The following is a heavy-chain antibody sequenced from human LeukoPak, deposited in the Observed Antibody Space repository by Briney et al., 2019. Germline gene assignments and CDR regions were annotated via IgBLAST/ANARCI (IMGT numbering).Heavy chain of an antibody. J-gene: IGHJ5*02. Sequence: PETLSLTCTVSGGSISSYYWSWIRQSPGKGLECIGYIHYTGSTNYNPSLKSRVTISVETSKNQFSLKLKSVPAADTAVYYCARGGYYGSGNDFRFDPWGQGTLVTVSS. D-gene: IGHD3-10*01. V-gene: IGHV4-59*01. CDR2: IHYTGST. CDR3: ARGGYYGSGNDFRFDP. CDR1: GGSISSYY.